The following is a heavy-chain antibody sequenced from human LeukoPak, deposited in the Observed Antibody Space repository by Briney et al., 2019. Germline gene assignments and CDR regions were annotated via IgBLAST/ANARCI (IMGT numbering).Heavy chain of an antibody. CDR2: ISSSSSYI. J-gene: IGHJ6*04. V-gene: IGHV3-21*01. CDR1: GFTFSSYS. Sequence: SGGSLRLSCAASGFTFSSYSMNWVRQAPGKGLESVSSISSSSSYIYYADSVKGRFTISRDNAKNSLYLQMNSLRAEDTAVYYCGATGTTGYYYYYGMDVWGKGTTVTVSS. D-gene: IGHD1-1*01. CDR3: GATGTTGYYYYYGMDV.